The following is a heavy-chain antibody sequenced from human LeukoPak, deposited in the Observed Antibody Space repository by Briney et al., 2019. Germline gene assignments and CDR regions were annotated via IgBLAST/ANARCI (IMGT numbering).Heavy chain of an antibody. CDR3: AKDLTGPYGFDF. V-gene: IGHV3-11*04. J-gene: IGHJ3*01. CDR2: ISGSGRTI. Sequence: GGSLRLSCTASGFTFSDFYMSWFRQAPGKGLVWLSHISGSGRTIHYADSVKGRLTASRDTAKNSLYLQMNDLRAEDTAVYYCAKDLTGPYGFDFWGQGTMSPSLQ. CDR1: GFTFSDFY. D-gene: IGHD7-27*01.